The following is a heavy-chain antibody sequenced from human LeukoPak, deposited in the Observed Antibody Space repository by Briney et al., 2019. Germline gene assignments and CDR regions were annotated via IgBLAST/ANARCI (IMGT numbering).Heavy chain of an antibody. V-gene: IGHV3-23*01. CDR1: GFTFRNYA. CDR3: AKTTAGNSSGRYPGWPVDY. Sequence: GGSLRLSRAASGFTFRNYAIYWVRQAPGKGLEWVSGISGSGGDTYFADSVKGRFTISRDHSKNTVFLQMDSLRAEDTAVYYCAKTTAGNSSGRYPGWPVDYWGQGTLVTVSS. J-gene: IGHJ4*02. CDR2: ISGSGGDT. D-gene: IGHD6-19*01.